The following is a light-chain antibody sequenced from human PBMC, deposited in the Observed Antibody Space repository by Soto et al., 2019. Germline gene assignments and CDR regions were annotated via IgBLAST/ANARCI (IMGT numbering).Light chain of an antibody. CDR1: NSNLGAGYD. CDR2: GNR. V-gene: IGLV1-40*01. J-gene: IGLJ1*01. Sequence: QSVLTHPPSVSGAPGQRVTISCTGNNSNLGAGYDVHWYQQLPGAAPKLVIFGNRNRPSGVPERFSGSKSGTSASLAISGLQAEDEADYYCISYTSSSPYVFGTGTKVTVL. CDR3: ISYTSSSPYV.